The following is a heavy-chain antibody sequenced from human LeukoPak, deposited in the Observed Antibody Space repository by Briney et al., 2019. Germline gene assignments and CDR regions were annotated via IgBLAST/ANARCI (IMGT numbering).Heavy chain of an antibody. V-gene: IGHV1-18*01. CDR3: AVLSGSSYYYYGMDV. Sequence: GASVKVSCKASGYTFTSYGISWVRQAPGQGLEWMGWISAYNGNTNYAQKLQGRVTMTTDTSTSTAYMELSRLRSDDTAVYYCAVLSGSSYYYYGMDVWGQGTTVTVSS. CDR1: GYTFTSYG. D-gene: IGHD1-26*01. J-gene: IGHJ6*02. CDR2: ISAYNGNT.